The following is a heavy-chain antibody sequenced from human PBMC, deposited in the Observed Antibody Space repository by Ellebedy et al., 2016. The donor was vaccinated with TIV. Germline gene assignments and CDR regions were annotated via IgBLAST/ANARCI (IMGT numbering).Heavy chain of an antibody. V-gene: IGHV6-1*01. CDR1: GDRVSNMDVT. CDR2: TYLTVMWFT. CDR3: AIHKLSFADF. D-gene: IGHD2-15*01. J-gene: IGHJ4*02. Sequence: MPSETLSLTCSISGDRVSNMDVTWNWIRQSPSRGLEWLGRTYLTVMWFTEYGVSVKCRINIKADTTRNEISLQLDSVTPQDTAVYYCAIHKLSFADFWGQGSLVIVSS.